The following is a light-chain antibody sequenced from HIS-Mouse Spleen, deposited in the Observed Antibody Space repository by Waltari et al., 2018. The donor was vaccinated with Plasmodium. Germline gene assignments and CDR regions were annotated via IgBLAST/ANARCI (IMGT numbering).Light chain of an antibody. CDR3: QQRSNWLT. J-gene: IGKJ4*01. Sequence: EIVLTQSPATLSLSPGERATLSCRASQSVSSYLAWYQQKPGRSPRLLIYEASTRATGIPARCSGSGSGTDCTLTISSREPEDFAVYYWQQRSNWLTFGGGTKVEIK. V-gene: IGKV3-11*01. CDR1: QSVSSY. CDR2: EAS.